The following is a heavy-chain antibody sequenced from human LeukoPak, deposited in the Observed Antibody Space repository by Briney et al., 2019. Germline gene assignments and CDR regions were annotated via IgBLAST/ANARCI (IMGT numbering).Heavy chain of an antibody. Sequence: PGGSLRLSCAASGFTFSSYGMHWVRQAPGKGLEWVAVISYDGSNKYYADSVKGRFTISRDNPKNTLYLQMNSLRAEDTAVYYCAKDLGYGYDSSGYYYDRKAFDYWGQGTLVTVSS. D-gene: IGHD3-22*01. V-gene: IGHV3-30*18. CDR3: AKDLGYGYDSSGYYYDRKAFDY. CDR2: ISYDGSNK. CDR1: GFTFSSYG. J-gene: IGHJ4*02.